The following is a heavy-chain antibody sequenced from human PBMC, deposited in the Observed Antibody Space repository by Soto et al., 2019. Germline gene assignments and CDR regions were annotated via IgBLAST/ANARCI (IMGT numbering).Heavy chain of an antibody. CDR2: IYYTGST. CDR3: ARGGIYHPGGYYYHSFDY. CDR1: GGSIGDYY. D-gene: IGHD3-22*01. Sequence: PSETLSLTCTVSGGSIGDYYWNWIRLSPGNGLEWIGCIYYTGSTAYHPSLEGRVTISLDTSKQQFSLRVSSVSAADAGVYYCARGGIYHPGGYYYHSFDYWGQGTPVTVSS. V-gene: IGHV4-59*01. J-gene: IGHJ4*02.